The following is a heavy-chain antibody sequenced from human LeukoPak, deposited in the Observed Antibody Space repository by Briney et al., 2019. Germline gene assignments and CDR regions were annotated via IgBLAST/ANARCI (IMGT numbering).Heavy chain of an antibody. D-gene: IGHD2-15*01. V-gene: IGHV3-7*01. CDR2: IKEDGSQK. CDR3: ARGSRIVPIYYYMDV. Sequence: PGGSLRLSCAASGFTFSSYWMSWVRQAPGKGLEWVANIKEDGSQKNYVDSVKGRFTISRDNAKNSLYLQMNSLRAEDTAVYYCARGSRIVPIYYYMDVWGKGTTVTVSS. CDR1: GFTFSSYW. J-gene: IGHJ6*03.